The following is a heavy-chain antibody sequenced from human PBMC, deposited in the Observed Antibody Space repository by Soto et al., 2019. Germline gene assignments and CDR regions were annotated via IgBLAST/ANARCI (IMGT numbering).Heavy chain of an antibody. V-gene: IGHV1-18*01. J-gene: IGHJ6*02. CDR2: ISAYNGNT. Sequence: ASVKVSCKASGYTFTSYGISWGRQAPGQGLEWMGWISAYNGNTNYAQKLQGRVTMATDTSTSTAYMELRSLRSDDTAVYYCARIIDYGGGYYYYGMDVWGQGTTVTVSS. CDR1: GYTFTSYG. CDR3: ARIIDYGGGYYYYGMDV. D-gene: IGHD4-17*01.